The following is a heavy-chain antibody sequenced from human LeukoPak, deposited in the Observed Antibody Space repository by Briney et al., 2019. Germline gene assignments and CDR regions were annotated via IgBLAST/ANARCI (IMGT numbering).Heavy chain of an antibody. CDR2: IYYSGST. CDR1: GGAISSYY. J-gene: IGHJ4*02. Sequence: SETLSLTCNVSGGAISSYYWSWIRQPPGKGLEWIGYIYYSGSTNYNPSLKSRVTMSVDTSKNQFSLKLSSVTAADTAVYYCARDQYYYGSGSYGLDYWGQGTLVTVSS. D-gene: IGHD3-10*01. CDR3: ARDQYYYGSGSYGLDY. V-gene: IGHV4-59*12.